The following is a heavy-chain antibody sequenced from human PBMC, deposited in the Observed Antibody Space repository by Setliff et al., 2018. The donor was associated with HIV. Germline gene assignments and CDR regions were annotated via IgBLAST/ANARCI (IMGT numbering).Heavy chain of an antibody. Sequence: ASVKVSCKASGDTFTKYGIGWVRQAPGQGLEWMGWISGYNGNTNYAQKLQGRVTMTTDTSTNTAYIELRDLRSNDTAVYYCARGMSTTTSTTIYNYGMDVWGLGTTVTVSS. J-gene: IGHJ6*02. CDR1: GDTFTKYG. V-gene: IGHV1-18*01. D-gene: IGHD1-26*01. CDR3: ARGMSTTTSTTIYNYGMDV. CDR2: ISGYNGNT.